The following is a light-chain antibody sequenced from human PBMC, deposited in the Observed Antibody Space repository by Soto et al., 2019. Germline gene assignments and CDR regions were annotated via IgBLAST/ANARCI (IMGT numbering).Light chain of an antibody. CDR1: SSDVGGYNY. CDR2: DVS. CDR3: CSYAGGYTWV. V-gene: IGLV2-11*01. J-gene: IGLJ3*02. Sequence: QSALTQPRSVSGSPGQSVTISCTGTSSDVGGYNYVSWYQQHPGKAPKFMIYDVSKRPSGVSDRFSGSKSGNTASLTISGLQAEDEADYYCCSYAGGYTWVFGGGTQLTVL.